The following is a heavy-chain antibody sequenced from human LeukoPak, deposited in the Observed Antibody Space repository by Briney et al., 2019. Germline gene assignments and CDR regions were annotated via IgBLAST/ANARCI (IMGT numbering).Heavy chain of an antibody. CDR1: GGSFSGYY. D-gene: IGHD3-10*01. J-gene: IGHJ4*02. V-gene: IGHV4-34*01. Sequence: PSETLSLTCAVYGGSFSGYYWSWIRQPPGKGLEWIGSIYYSGSTYYNPSLKSRVTISVDTSKNQFSLKLSSVTAADTAVYYCARLNYYGSGSFYWGQGTLVTVSS. CDR2: IYYSGST. CDR3: ARLNYYGSGSFY.